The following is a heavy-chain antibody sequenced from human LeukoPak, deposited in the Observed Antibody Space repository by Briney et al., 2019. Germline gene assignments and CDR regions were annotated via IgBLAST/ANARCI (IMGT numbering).Heavy chain of an antibody. Sequence: ASVKVSCKASGYTFTGYYLHWVRQAPGQGLEWVGWINPNSGGTTYQGRVTMTRDTSISTVYMELSRLTSDDTAVYYCSREDYWGQGTLVIVSS. J-gene: IGHJ4*02. V-gene: IGHV1-2*02. CDR2: INPNSGGT. CDR3: SREDY. CDR1: GYTFTGYY.